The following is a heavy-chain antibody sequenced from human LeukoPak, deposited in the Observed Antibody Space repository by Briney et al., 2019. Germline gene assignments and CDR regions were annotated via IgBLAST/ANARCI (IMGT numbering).Heavy chain of an antibody. D-gene: IGHD3-10*01. Sequence: PGGSLRLSCAASGFTFSSYAMNWVRQAPGKGLEWVSAISGSGAGTYYADSVKGRFTISRDNSKNTLYLQMNSLRAEDTAVYYCAKPHYSGSGSYSREDYWGQGTLVTVSS. CDR1: GFTFSSYA. J-gene: IGHJ4*02. V-gene: IGHV3-23*01. CDR3: AKPHYSGSGSYSREDY. CDR2: ISGSGAGT.